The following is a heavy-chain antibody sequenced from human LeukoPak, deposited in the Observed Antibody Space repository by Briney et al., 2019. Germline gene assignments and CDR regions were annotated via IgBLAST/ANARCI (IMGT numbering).Heavy chain of an antibody. J-gene: IGHJ4*02. CDR3: ARGAFYFDY. V-gene: IGHV4-59*01. CDR1: GGSISGGY. Sequence: SETLSLTCTVSGGSISGGYWNWIRQPPGKGLEWIGYIYYSGNTNYNPSLKSRVTISLDMSKNHFSLKLTSVTAADTAVYYCARGAFYFDYWGQGTLVTVSS. CDR2: IYYSGNT.